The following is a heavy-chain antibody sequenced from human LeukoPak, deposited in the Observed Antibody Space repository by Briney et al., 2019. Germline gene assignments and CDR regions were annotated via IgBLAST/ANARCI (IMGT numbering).Heavy chain of an antibody. Sequence: SETLSLTCTVSGGSISSSSDYWGWIRQPPGKGLEWIASIYYSGSTYYNPSLKSRVTISVDTSKNQFSLKLSSVTAADTAVYYCARHSASSSGVDYWGQGTLVTVSS. CDR1: GGSISSSSDY. J-gene: IGHJ4*02. CDR3: ARHSASSSGVDY. D-gene: IGHD6-6*01. CDR2: IYYSGST. V-gene: IGHV4-39*01.